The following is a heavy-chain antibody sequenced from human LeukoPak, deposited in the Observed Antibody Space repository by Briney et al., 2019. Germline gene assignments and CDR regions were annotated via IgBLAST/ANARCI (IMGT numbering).Heavy chain of an antibody. CDR2: IYSAGTT. Sequence: GGSLRLSCAASGFTVSNNYMSWVRQAPGKGLEWVSVIYSAGTTYYADSVKGRFTISRQNPENTLFLQMNSMRAEDTAVYYCARVLGYDSSGYYRGYFDYWGQGTLVTVSS. J-gene: IGHJ4*02. V-gene: IGHV3-53*04. CDR3: ARVLGYDSSGYYRGYFDY. CDR1: GFTVSNNY. D-gene: IGHD3-22*01.